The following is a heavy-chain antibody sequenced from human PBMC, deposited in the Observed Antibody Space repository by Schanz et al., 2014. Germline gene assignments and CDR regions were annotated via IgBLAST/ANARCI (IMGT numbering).Heavy chain of an antibody. CDR1: RYTFNTYG. CDR3: ARDRRRYCSTASCLHDNWFDP. CDR2: ISAYTNNT. J-gene: IGHJ5*02. Sequence: QVQLVQSGGEMKEPGASVKVSCEASRYTFNTYGLNWVRQAPGQGLEWMGWISAYTNNTNYAQKVQGRVTMTTDTSTGTACMELRSLRSDDTAVYYCARDRRRYCSTASCLHDNWFDPWGQGTLDIVSS. V-gene: IGHV1-18*01. D-gene: IGHD2-2*01.